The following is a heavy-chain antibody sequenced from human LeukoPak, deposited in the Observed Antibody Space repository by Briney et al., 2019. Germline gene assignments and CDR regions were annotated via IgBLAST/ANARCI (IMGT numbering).Heavy chain of an antibody. CDR2: ISYDGSNK. Sequence: PAGSLRLSCAASGFSFSSFGMHWVRQAPGKGLEWVAVISYDGSNKYYTDSVQGRFTISRDNSKNTLYLQMNSLRAEDTALYYCARRLEDYFDYWGQGTLVTLSA. CDR3: ARRLEDYFDY. D-gene: IGHD6-19*01. J-gene: IGHJ4*02. CDR1: GFSFSSFG. V-gene: IGHV3-30*03.